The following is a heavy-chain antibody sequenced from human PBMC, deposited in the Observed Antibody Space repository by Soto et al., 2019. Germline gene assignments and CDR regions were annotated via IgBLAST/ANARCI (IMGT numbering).Heavy chain of an antibody. CDR2: IRSKPNNYAT. V-gene: IGHV3-73*01. J-gene: IGHJ6*03. CDR1: GFTFSGSA. Sequence: EGQLVESGGCLVQPGGSLKLSCAASGFTFSGSAMHWVRQASGKGLEWVGRIRSKPNNYATAYGASVKGRFTISRDDSKNTAYLQMNSLNTEDTAVYYCSRQASDFWSGKPQYYMDVWGKGTTVTVSS. CDR3: SRQASDFWSGKPQYYMDV. D-gene: IGHD3-3*01.